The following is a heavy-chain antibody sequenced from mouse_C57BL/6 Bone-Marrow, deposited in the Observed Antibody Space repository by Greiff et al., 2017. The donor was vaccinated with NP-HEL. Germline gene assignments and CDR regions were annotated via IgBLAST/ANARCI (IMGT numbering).Heavy chain of an antibody. CDR1: GFTFSDYG. V-gene: IGHV5-17*01. J-gene: IGHJ3*01. CDR3: ARRIYYDYELAY. D-gene: IGHD2-4*01. CDR2: ISSGSSTI. Sequence: EVQVVESGGGLVKPGGSLKLSCAASGFTFSDYGMHWVRQAPEKGLEWVAYISSGSSTIYYADPVQGRFTISRDNAKNTLFLQMTIRRSEDTAMYYCARRIYYDYELAYGGKGTLVTVSA.